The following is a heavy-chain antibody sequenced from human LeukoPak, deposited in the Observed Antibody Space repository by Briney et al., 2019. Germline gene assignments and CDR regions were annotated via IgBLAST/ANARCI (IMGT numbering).Heavy chain of an antibody. CDR2: TRNKANSYTT. Sequence: GGSLRLSCAASGFTFSDHYMDWVRQAPGKGLEWVGRTRNKANSYTTEYAASVKGRFTISRDDSKNSLYLQMNSLKTEDTAVYYCASRPYYYYGIDVWGQGTTVTVSS. V-gene: IGHV3-72*01. CDR3: ASRPYYYYGIDV. J-gene: IGHJ6*02. CDR1: GFTFSDHY.